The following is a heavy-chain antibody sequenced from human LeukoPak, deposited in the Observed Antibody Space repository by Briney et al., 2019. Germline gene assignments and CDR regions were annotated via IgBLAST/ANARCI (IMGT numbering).Heavy chain of an antibody. J-gene: IGHJ4*02. D-gene: IGHD1-26*01. Sequence: SETLSLTCTVSGGSISSSSYYWGWVRQPPGKGLEWIGSIYYSGSTYYNPSLKSRVTISVDTSKNQFSLKLSSVTAADTAVYYCARGGYFDYWGQGTLVTVSS. V-gene: IGHV4-39*01. CDR3: ARGGYFDY. CDR2: IYYSGST. CDR1: GGSISSSSYY.